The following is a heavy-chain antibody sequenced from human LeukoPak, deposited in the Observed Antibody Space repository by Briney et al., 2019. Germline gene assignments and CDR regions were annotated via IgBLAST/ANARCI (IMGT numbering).Heavy chain of an antibody. CDR1: GYSFTTYW. J-gene: IGHJ4*02. D-gene: IGHD3-22*01. V-gene: IGHV5-51*01. CDR3: AIYPNNYYDVTGYFYL. Sequence: KPGESLKIPCNGSGYSFTTYWIGWVRQMPGKGLECLGVIYPGDSDTRHSPSFQGQVTIPPDKSLSPAYLQWSSLKAPDPAIYYRAIYPNNYYDVTGYFYLWGQGTLFTVSS. CDR2: IYPGDSDT.